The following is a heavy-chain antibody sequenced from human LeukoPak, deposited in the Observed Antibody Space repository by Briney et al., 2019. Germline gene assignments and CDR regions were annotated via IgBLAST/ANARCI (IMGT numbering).Heavy chain of an antibody. CDR1: GFTFSSYW. CDR3: ARDQRLGDYVWGSYRYNWFDP. Sequence: GGSLRLSCAASGFTFSSYWMSWVRQAPGKGREWVANIKQEGSEKYYVDSVKGRFTISRDNAKNSLYLQMNSLRAEDTAVYYCARDQRLGDYVWGSYRYNWFDPWGQGTLVTVSS. J-gene: IGHJ5*02. V-gene: IGHV3-7*03. D-gene: IGHD3-16*02. CDR2: IKQEGSEK.